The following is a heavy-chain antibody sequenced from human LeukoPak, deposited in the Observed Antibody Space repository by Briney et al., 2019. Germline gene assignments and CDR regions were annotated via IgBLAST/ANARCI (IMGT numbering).Heavy chain of an antibody. Sequence: PGGSLRLSCAASGFTFSSYEMNWVRQAPGKGLEWVSYISSSGSTIYYADSVKGRFTISRDNAKNSLYLQMNSLRAEDTAVYYCARDEMIGSSGPPADYWGQGTLVTVSS. J-gene: IGHJ4*02. CDR1: GFTFSSYE. V-gene: IGHV3-48*03. D-gene: IGHD3-22*01. CDR3: ARDEMIGSSGPPADY. CDR2: ISSSGSTI.